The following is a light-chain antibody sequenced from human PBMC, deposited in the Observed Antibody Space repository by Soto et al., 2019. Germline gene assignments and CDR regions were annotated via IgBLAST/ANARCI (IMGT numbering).Light chain of an antibody. CDR1: QSISSSY. CDR2: GPS. Sequence: EIVLTQSPGTRSLSPGERATLSCRASQSISSSYLAWYQQKPGQAPRLLIYGPSSRATGIPDRFSGSGSGTDFTLTISRLEPEDFALYYCQQYGSSPPTLTFGGGTKVEIK. J-gene: IGKJ4*01. V-gene: IGKV3-20*01. CDR3: QQYGSSPPTLT.